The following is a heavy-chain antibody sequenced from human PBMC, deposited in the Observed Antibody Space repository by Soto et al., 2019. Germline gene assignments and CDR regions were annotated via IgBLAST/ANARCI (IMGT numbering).Heavy chain of an antibody. J-gene: IGHJ6*02. CDR2: IYPGDSDT. Sequence: GESLKISCKGSGYSFTSYWIGWVRQMPGKGLEWMGIIYPGDSDTRYSPSFQGQVTISAAKSISTAYLQWSSLKASDTAMYYCARHIVVVTAMMDYYYYGIDVWGQGTTVTVSS. V-gene: IGHV5-51*01. D-gene: IGHD2-21*02. CDR1: GYSFTSYW. CDR3: ARHIVVVTAMMDYYYYGIDV.